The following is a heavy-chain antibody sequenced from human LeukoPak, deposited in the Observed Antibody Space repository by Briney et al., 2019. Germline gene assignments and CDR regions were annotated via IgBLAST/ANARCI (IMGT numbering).Heavy chain of an antibody. D-gene: IGHD2-15*01. CDR2: IYYSGST. CDR3: ASMRRGYCSGGSCARPRYYYYGMDV. J-gene: IGHJ6*02. CDR1: GGSISSYY. Sequence: SETLSLTCTVSGGSISSYYWSWIRQPPGKGLEWIGYIYYSGSTNYNPSLKSRVTISVDTSKNQFSLKLSSVTAVDTAVYYCASMRRGYCSGGSCARPRYYYYGMDVWGQGTTVTVSS. V-gene: IGHV4-59*08.